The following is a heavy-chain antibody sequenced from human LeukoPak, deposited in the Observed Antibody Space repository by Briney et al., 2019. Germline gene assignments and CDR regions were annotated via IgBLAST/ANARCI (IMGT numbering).Heavy chain of an antibody. V-gene: IGHV1-18*01. J-gene: IGHJ6*02. CDR1: GYTFTSYG. D-gene: IGHD3-3*01. CDR3: ARGSFGVVIANYYYYGMDV. CDR2: ISAYNGNT. Sequence: ASVKVSCRASGYTFTSYGISWVRQAPGRGLEWMGWISAYNGNTNYAQKLQGRVTMTTDTSTSTAYMELRSLRSDDTAVYYCARGSFGVVIANYYYYGMDVWGQGTTVTVSS.